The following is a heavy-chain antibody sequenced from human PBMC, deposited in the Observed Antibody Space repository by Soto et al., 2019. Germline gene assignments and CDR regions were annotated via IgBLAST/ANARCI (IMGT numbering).Heavy chain of an antibody. CDR2: IYYSGST. D-gene: IGHD3-10*01. J-gene: IGHJ6*02. V-gene: IGHV4-39*01. Sequence: SETLSLTCTVSGGSISSSSYYWGWIRQPPGKGLEWIGSIYYSGSTYYNPSLKSRVTISVDTSKNQFSLKLSSVTAADTAVYYCASLFRGRVYYYYGMDVWGQGTTVTVSS. CDR1: GGSISSSSYY. CDR3: ASLFRGRVYYYYGMDV.